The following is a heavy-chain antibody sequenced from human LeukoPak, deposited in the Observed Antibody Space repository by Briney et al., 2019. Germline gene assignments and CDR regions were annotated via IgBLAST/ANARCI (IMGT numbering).Heavy chain of an antibody. CDR3: ARAGTSVTNWFDP. CDR2: ISPSGGST. CDR1: GYTLTSYY. V-gene: IGHV1-46*01. J-gene: IGHJ5*02. Sequence: GASVKVSCKASGYTLTSYYMHWVRQAPGQGLERMGIISPSGGSTSYAQKFQGRVTMTRDTSTSTVYMELGSLRSEDTAVYYCARAGTSVTNWFDPWGQGTLVTVSS. D-gene: IGHD4-11*01.